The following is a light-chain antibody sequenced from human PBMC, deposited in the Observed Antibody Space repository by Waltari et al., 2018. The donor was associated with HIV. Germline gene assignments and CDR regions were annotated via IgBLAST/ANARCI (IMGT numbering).Light chain of an antibody. CDR2: SNN. Sequence: QSVLTQPPSASGTPGRRVTISCSGNNSNVGRNPVTWYRQVPGTAPKLLMFSNNQRPSGVPDRFSGSKSGTSASLAIRGLKSEDEADYYCAARDDSLNAWVFGGGTKVTVL. V-gene: IGLV1-44*01. CDR1: NSNVGRNP. CDR3: AARDDSLNAWV. J-gene: IGLJ3*02.